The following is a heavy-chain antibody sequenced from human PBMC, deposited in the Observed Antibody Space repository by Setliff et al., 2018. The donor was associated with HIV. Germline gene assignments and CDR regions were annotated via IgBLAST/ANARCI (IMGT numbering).Heavy chain of an antibody. Sequence: SGPTLVNPTPTLTVTCNFSGFSLYPRGVCVGWIRQPPGKALEWLAVIYWDDYKDYSPSLKNRLTVTKDNSKNQVVLTMTNMDPVDTATYFCVHVRTRYYVWGGSRSGPPSFDPWGHGTLVTVSS. CDR3: VHVRTRYYVWGGSRSGPPSFDP. J-gene: IGHJ5*02. V-gene: IGHV2-5*02. CDR1: GFSLYPRGVC. D-gene: IGHD3-16*02. CDR2: IYWDDYK.